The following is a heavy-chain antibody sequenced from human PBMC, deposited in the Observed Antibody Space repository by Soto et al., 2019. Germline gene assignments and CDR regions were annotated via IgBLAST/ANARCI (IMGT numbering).Heavy chain of an antibody. Sequence: EVQLLDSGGGLVQPGGSLRLSCAASGFTFSSYAMHWVRQAPGKGLEWVSTISGAALNTYYADSVKGRFTISRDSSERTVYLQMNSLSAADTAVYYCAKDLWSGRGGGIDYWGQGTLVTVSS. J-gene: IGHJ4*02. CDR1: GFTFSSYA. CDR2: ISGAALNT. CDR3: AKDLWSGRGGGIDY. D-gene: IGHD3-3*01. V-gene: IGHV3-23*01.